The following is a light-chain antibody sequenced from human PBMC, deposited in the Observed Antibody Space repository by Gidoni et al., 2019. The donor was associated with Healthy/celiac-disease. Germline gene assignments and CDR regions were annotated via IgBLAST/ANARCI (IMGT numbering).Light chain of an antibody. CDR1: QSVSSY. Sequence: EMVLTQSPATLSLSPGERATLACRASQSVSSYLAWYQQKPGQPPRLLIYDASNRATGIPARFGGSGSGTDFTLTISSLEPEDFAVYYCQQRSNWPRTFGQGTKVEIK. CDR2: DAS. V-gene: IGKV3-11*01. CDR3: QQRSNWPRT. J-gene: IGKJ1*01.